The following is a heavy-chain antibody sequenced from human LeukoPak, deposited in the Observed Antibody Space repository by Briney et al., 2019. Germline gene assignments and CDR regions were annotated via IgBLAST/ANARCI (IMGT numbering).Heavy chain of an antibody. CDR1: GYTFTDYQ. CDR3: ARDYYGSGSYSTDY. V-gene: IGHV1-2*02. D-gene: IGHD3-10*01. Sequence: GASVKVSCKSSGYTFTDYQVHWVRQAPGQGLGWMGWIDPNSGGTNYAQKFQGRVTMTRDTPISTTYMDLSRLRSDDTAVYYCARDYYGSGSYSTDYWGQGTLVTVSS. CDR2: IDPNSGGT. J-gene: IGHJ4*02.